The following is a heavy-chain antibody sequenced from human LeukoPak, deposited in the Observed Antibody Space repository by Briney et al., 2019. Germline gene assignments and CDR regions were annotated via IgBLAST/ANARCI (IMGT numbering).Heavy chain of an antibody. J-gene: IGHJ4*02. CDR1: GYTFTSYY. CDR3: ARDFTGIAGADGAFDY. D-gene: IGHD6-19*01. V-gene: IGHV1-46*01. Sequence: ASVKVSCKASGYTFTSYYMHWVRQAPGQGLEWMGIINPSGGSTSYAQKFQGRVTMTRDTSTSTVYMELSSLRSEDTAVYYCARDFTGIAGADGAFDYWGQGTLVTVSS. CDR2: INPSGGST.